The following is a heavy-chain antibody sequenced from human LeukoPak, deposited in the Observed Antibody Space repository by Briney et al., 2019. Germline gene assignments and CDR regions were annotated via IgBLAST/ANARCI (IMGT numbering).Heavy chain of an antibody. D-gene: IGHD5-18*01. CDR2: IYSGGTT. Sequence: GGSLRLSCAASGFTVSTNCMTWVRQAPGKGLEWVSTIYSGGTTYYADSVMGRFTISRHNSRNTLYLQMNSLRAEDTAVYYCASVDTVMAYYFDLWGQGTLVTASS. V-gene: IGHV3-53*04. CDR1: GFTVSTNC. CDR3: ASVDTVMAYYFDL. J-gene: IGHJ4*02.